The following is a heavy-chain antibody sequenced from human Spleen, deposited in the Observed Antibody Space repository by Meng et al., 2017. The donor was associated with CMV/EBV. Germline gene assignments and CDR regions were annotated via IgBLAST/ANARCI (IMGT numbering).Heavy chain of an antibody. J-gene: IGHJ6*02. V-gene: IGHV1-2*02. CDR1: GYTFTSNY. CDR2: INPNSGGT. D-gene: IGHD6-6*01. Sequence: ASVKVSCKASGYTFTSNYMHWVRQAPGQGLEWKGWINPNSGGTNYAQKFQGRVTMTRDTSISTAYMELSRLRSDDTAVYYCARAMRIAARPSEVDYYYGMDVWGQGTTVTVSS. CDR3: ARAMRIAARPSEVDYYYGMDV.